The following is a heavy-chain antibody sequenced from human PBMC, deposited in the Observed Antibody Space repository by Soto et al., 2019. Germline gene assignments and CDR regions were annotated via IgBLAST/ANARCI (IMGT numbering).Heavy chain of an antibody. D-gene: IGHD3-22*01. Sequence: GASVKVSCKASGGTFSSYAISWVRQAPGQGLEWMGGIIPIFGTANYAQKFQGRVTITADESTSTAYMELSSLRPEDTAVYYCARHPYYYDSSGRPFDYWGQGTLVTVSS. CDR1: GGTFSSYA. CDR2: IIPIFGTA. V-gene: IGHV1-69*13. J-gene: IGHJ4*02. CDR3: ARHPYYYDSSGRPFDY.